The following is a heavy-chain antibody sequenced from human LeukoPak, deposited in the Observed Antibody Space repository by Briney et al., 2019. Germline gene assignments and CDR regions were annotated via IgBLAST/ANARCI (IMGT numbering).Heavy chain of an antibody. Sequence: GGSLRLSCAASGFTFSSYAMRWVRQAPGKGLEWVSAISGSGGSTYYADSVKGRFTISRDNSKNTLYLQMNILRAEDTAVYYCAKEGYCSSTSCFEDYWGQGTLVTVSS. CDR3: AKEGYCSSTSCFEDY. CDR2: ISGSGGST. D-gene: IGHD2-2*01. J-gene: IGHJ4*02. CDR1: GFTFSSYA. V-gene: IGHV3-23*01.